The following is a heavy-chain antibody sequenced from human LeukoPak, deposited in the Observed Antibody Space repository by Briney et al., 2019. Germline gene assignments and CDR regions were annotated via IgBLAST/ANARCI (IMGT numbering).Heavy chain of an antibody. V-gene: IGHV4-59*01. CDR3: ARVLNYYDSSGYYDDYYYYYYMDV. D-gene: IGHD3-22*01. CDR2: IYYSGST. J-gene: IGHJ6*03. Sequence: PSETLSLTCTVSGGSISSYYWSWIRQPPGEGLEWIGYIYYSGSTNYNPSLKSRVTISVDTSKNQFSLKLSSVTAADTAVYYCARVLNYYDSSGYYDDYYYYYYMDVWGKGTTVTVSS. CDR1: GGSISSYY.